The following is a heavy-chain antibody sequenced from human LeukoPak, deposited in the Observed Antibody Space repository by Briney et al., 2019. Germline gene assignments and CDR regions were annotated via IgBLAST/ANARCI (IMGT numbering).Heavy chain of an antibody. J-gene: IGHJ3*02. CDR2: IYYSGST. CDR3: ARVGADDDAFDI. Sequence: KTSETLSLTCTVSGGSISSYYWSWIRQPPGKGLEWIGYIYYSGSTNYNPSLKSRVTISVDTSKNQFSLKLSSVTAADTAVYYCARVGADDDAFDIWGQGTMVTVSS. D-gene: IGHD1-26*01. V-gene: IGHV4-59*01. CDR1: GGSISSYY.